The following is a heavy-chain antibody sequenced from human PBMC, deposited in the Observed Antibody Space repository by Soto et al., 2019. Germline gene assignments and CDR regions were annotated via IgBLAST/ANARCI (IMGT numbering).Heavy chain of an antibody. V-gene: IGHV3-48*01. D-gene: IGHD3-22*01. CDR3: ARDYYDRSGYFDY. Sequence: GGSLRLSCAASGFTFSSYSMNWVRQAPGKGLEWVSYISSSSSTIYYADSVKGRFTISRDNSKNTLFLQMNSLRTEDTAVYYCARDYYDRSGYFDYWGQGTLVTVSS. CDR2: ISSSSSTI. CDR1: GFTFSSYS. J-gene: IGHJ4*02.